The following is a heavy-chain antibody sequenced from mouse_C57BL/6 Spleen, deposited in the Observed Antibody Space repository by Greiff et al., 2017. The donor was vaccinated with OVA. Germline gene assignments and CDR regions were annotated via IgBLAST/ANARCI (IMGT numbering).Heavy chain of an antibody. J-gene: IGHJ1*03. D-gene: IGHD1-1*01. V-gene: IGHV14-1*01. CDR2: IDPEDGDT. CDR3: TAPLYYGSSEYIDV. Sequence: EVQLQQSGAELVRPGASVKLSCTASGFNIKDYYMHWVKQRPEQGLEWIGRIDPEDGDTEYAPQFQGKATMTADTSSNTAYLQLSSLTSEDTAVYYCTAPLYYGSSEYIDVWGTGTTVTVSS. CDR1: GFNIKDYY.